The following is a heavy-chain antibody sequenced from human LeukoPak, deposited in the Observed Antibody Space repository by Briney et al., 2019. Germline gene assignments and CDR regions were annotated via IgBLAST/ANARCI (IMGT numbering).Heavy chain of an antibody. D-gene: IGHD3-10*01. CDR1: GFTASSNY. J-gene: IGHJ5*02. CDR3: ARVVTMVRGVQNWFDP. V-gene: IGHV3-53*01. Sequence: GGSLRLSCAASGFTASSNYMSWVRQAPGKGLEWVSVIYSGGSTYYADAVKGRFTISRDNSKNTLYLQMNSLRAEDTAVYYCARVVTMVRGVQNWFDPWGQGTLVTVSS. CDR2: IYSGGST.